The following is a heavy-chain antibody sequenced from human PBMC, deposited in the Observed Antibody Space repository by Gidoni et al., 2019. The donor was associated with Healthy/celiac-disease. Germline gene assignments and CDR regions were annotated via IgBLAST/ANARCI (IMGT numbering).Heavy chain of an antibody. V-gene: IGHV3-33*01. CDR1: GFTFSSYG. D-gene: IGHD1-26*01. CDR3: ARGTWELLEY. J-gene: IGHJ4*02. Sequence: QVQLVESGGGVVQPGRSLRLSCAASGFTFSSYGMHWVRQAPGKGLEWVAVIWYDGSNKYYADSVKGRFTISRDNSKNTLYLQMNSLRAEDTAVYYCARGTWELLEYWGQGTLVTVSS. CDR2: IWYDGSNK.